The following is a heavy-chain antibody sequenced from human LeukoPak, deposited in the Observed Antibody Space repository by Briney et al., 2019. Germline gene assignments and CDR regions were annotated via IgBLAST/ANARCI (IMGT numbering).Heavy chain of an antibody. D-gene: IGHD3-10*02. V-gene: IGHV3-23*01. CDR3: AELGITMIGGV. J-gene: IGHJ6*04. CDR2: ISGSGDST. Sequence: GGSLRLSCAASGLTFSNYGMSWVRQAPGKGLEWVSGISGSGDSTFYADSVKGRFTISRDNSKNTRYLQMNSLRAEDTAVYYCAELGITMIGGVWGKGTTVTISS. CDR1: GLTFSNYG.